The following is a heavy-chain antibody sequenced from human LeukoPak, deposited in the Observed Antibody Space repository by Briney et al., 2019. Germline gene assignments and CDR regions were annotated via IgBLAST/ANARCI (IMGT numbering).Heavy chain of an antibody. CDR1: GYTFTSYG. Sequence: ASVKVSCKASGYTFTSYGISWVRQAPGQGLEWMGWISAYNGNTNYAQKLQGRVTITADESTSTAYMELSSLRSEDTAAYYCARVLLGYGGNSGYMDVWGKGTTVTVSS. CDR2: ISAYNGNT. D-gene: IGHD4-23*01. J-gene: IGHJ6*03. CDR3: ARVLLGYGGNSGYMDV. V-gene: IGHV1-18*01.